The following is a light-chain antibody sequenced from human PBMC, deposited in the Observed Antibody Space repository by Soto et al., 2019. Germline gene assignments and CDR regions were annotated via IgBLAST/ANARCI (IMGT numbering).Light chain of an antibody. V-gene: IGKV3-20*01. CDR3: QQYGGSPRT. Sequence: EIVLTQSPGTLSLSPGERATLSCRASQSVSSSYLAWYQQKPGQAPRLLIYGASSRATGIPDRFSGSGSGTDFTLTISRLEPEDLAVYYCQQYGGSPRTFGQGTKVDI. CDR1: QSVSSSY. J-gene: IGKJ1*01. CDR2: GAS.